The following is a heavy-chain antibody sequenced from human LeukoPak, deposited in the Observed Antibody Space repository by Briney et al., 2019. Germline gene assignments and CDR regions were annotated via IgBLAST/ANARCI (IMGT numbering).Heavy chain of an antibody. D-gene: IGHD3-10*01. CDR2: IYHSGST. CDR1: GYSISRGYY. CDR3: ARQHSGRPPGSFDP. Sequence: SETLSLTCAVSGYSISRGYYWGWIRQPPGKGLEWIGSIYHSGSTYYNPSLKNRVTTSVDTSKNQFSLKLTSVTAADTAVYYCARQHSGRPPGSFDPWGQGTLVTVSS. V-gene: IGHV4-38-2*01. J-gene: IGHJ5*02.